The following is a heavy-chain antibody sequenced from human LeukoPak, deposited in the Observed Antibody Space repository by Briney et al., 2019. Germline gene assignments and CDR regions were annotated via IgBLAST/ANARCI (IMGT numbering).Heavy chain of an antibody. J-gene: IGHJ4*02. V-gene: IGHV3-30-3*01. CDR2: ISYDGSSK. CDR1: GFTFSAYA. Sequence: GGSLRLSCAASGFTFSAYAMHWVRQAPDKGLEWVAVISYDGSSKYFTDSVKGRFSISRDNSKNTLYLQMNSLRAEDTAVYYCARHTVAGHFDYWGQGTLVTVSS. D-gene: IGHD6-19*01. CDR3: ARHTVAGHFDY.